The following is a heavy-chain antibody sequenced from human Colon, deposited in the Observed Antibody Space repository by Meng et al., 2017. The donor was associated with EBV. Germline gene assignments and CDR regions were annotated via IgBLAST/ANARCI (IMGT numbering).Heavy chain of an antibody. V-gene: IGHV4-61*01. CDR1: GDSVATGRYY. Sequence: QAQRPDAGPGLVKPSETLSLTCTVSGDSVATGRYYWSWIRQPPGKGLEWIAYIYYIGGTNYNPSLKSRLTISLDTSKNQFSLSLRSVTAADTAVYYCARVSGRSFDPWGQGTLVTVSS. D-gene: IGHD3-10*01. J-gene: IGHJ5*02. CDR3: ARVSGRSFDP. CDR2: IYYIGGT.